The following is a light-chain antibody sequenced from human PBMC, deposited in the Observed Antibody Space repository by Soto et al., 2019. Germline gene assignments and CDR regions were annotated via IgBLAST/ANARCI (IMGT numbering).Light chain of an antibody. CDR1: QSVGRNY. V-gene: IGKV3-20*01. J-gene: IGKJ4*01. CDR2: DAS. Sequence: EIMLTQSPGTLSLSPGESATLSCRASQSVGRNYLAWFQHKPGQAPRLVIYDASNRATGVPDRFSGSGSWTDFTLTVTRLEPEDFAVYYCQQHAESPLTFGGGNKVDIK. CDR3: QQHAESPLT.